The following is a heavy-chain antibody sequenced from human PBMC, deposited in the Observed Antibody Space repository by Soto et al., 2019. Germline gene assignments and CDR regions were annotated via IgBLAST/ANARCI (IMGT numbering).Heavy chain of an antibody. CDR2: TIPIFGTA. CDR1: GGTFSSYA. Sequence: SVKVSCKASGGTFSSYAISWVRQAPGQGLEWMGGTIPIFGTANYAQKFQGRVTITADESTSTAYMELSSLRSEDTAVYYCARDHYYDSSGYYYVGAFDIWGQGTMVTVSS. D-gene: IGHD3-22*01. V-gene: IGHV1-69*13. CDR3: ARDHYYDSSGYYYVGAFDI. J-gene: IGHJ3*02.